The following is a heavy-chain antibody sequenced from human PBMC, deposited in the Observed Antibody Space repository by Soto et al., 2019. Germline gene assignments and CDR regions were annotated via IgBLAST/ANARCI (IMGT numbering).Heavy chain of an antibody. CDR1: GGSISSGDYY. CDR3: ARTGYCSGGSCYSGGDWYFDY. CDR2: IYYSGST. J-gene: IGHJ4*02. V-gene: IGHV4-30-4*01. D-gene: IGHD2-15*01. Sequence: PSETLSLTCTVSGGSISSGDYYWSWIRQPPGKGLEWIGYIYYSGSTYYNPSLKSRVTISVDTSKNQFPLKLSSVTAADTAVYYCARTGYCSGGSCYSGGDWYFDYWGQGTLVTVSS.